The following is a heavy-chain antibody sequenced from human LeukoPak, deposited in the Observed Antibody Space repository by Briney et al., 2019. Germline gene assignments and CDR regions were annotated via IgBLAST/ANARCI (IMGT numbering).Heavy chain of an antibody. V-gene: IGHV4-34*01. Sequence: SETLSLTCAVYGGSFSGYYWSWIRQPPGKGREGMGEINHSGSTNYNPSLKSRVTISVDTSKNQFSLKLSSVTAADTAVYYCARAYCGGDCYPNYYYYYMDVWGKGTTVTVSS. J-gene: IGHJ6*03. D-gene: IGHD2-21*02. CDR3: ARAYCGGDCYPNYYYYYMDV. CDR1: GGSFSGYY. CDR2: INHSGST.